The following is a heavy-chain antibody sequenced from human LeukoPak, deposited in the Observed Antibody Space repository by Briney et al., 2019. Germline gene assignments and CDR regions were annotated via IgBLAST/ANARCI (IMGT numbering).Heavy chain of an antibody. CDR1: GFTFSSYA. D-gene: IGHD3-16*01. V-gene: IGHV3-23*01. CDR2: ISGSGGST. Sequence: GGSLXLSCAASGFTFSSYAMSWVRQAPGKGLEWVSAISGSGGSTYYADSVKGRFTISRDNSKNTLYLQMNSLRAEDTAVYYCAKAGGRYGAFDIWGQGTMVTVSS. J-gene: IGHJ3*02. CDR3: AKAGGRYGAFDI.